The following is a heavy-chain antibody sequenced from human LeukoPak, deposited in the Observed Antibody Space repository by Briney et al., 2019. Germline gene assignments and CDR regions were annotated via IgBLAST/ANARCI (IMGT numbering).Heavy chain of an antibody. J-gene: IGHJ4*02. CDR3: ARGSSSSPTVFDY. CDR1: GGSFSGYY. CDR2: INHSGST. V-gene: IGHV4-34*01. D-gene: IGHD6-6*01. Sequence: PSETLSLTCAVYGGSFSGYYWSWIRQPPGKGLEWIGEINHSGSTNYNPSLKSRVTISVDMSKNQFSLKLSSVTAADTAVYYCARGSSSSPTVFDYWGQGTLVTVSS.